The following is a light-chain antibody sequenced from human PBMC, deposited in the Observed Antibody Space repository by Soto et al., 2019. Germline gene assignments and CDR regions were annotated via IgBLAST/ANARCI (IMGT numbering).Light chain of an antibody. CDR1: QSVRSK. V-gene: IGKV3-15*01. J-gene: IGKJ5*01. CDR2: GAS. CDR3: QQYNNWPPIT. Sequence: EIVLTQSPGTLSLSPGERATLSCRASQSVRSKLAWYQQKPGQAPRLLIYGASTRATGIPARFSGSGSGTEFTLTISSLQSEDFAVYYCQQYNNWPPITFGQGTRLEIK.